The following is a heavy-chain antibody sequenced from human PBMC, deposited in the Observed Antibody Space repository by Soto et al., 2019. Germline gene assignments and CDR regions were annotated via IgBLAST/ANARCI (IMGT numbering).Heavy chain of an antibody. CDR2: ISYDGGIQ. CDR3: AKEGIPLAGTGLDY. J-gene: IGHJ4*02. V-gene: IGHV3-30*18. D-gene: IGHD6-19*01. Sequence: QVQLVESGGGVVQPGRSLRLSCAASGFTFSSYGMHWVRQAPGKGLEWVAVISYDGGIQYYADSAKGRFTISRDNYKNTLFLQMNSLRGDDTAVYYCAKEGIPLAGTGLDYWGQGTLVTVSS. CDR1: GFTFSSYG.